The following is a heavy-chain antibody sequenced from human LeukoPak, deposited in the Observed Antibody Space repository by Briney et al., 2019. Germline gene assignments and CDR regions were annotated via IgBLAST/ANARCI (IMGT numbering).Heavy chain of an antibody. CDR2: LSASGAST. D-gene: IGHD5-12*01. CDR3: AKEYSGYDFDY. V-gene: IGHV3-23*01. J-gene: IGHJ4*02. Sequence: GGSLRLSCAASGFTFSSFAMSWVRQAPGKGLEWVSVLSASGASTYYADSVKGRFTISRDNSKNTLYLQMNSLRAEDTAVYYCAKEYSGYDFDYWGQGTLVTVSS. CDR1: GFTFSSFA.